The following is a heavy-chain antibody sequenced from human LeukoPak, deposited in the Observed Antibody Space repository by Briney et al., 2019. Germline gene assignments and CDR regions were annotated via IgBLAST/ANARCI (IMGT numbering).Heavy chain of an antibody. CDR2: INPSGGST. D-gene: IGHD2-21*02. CDR3: ARDFGCGGNCGVDY. CDR1: GYTFINYG. V-gene: IGHV1-46*01. J-gene: IGHJ4*02. Sequence: ASVRVSCEASGYTFINYGISWVRQAPGQGLEWMGIINPSGGSTTYAQRFQGRVTMTRDLSTSTVYMELSSLRSEDTAVYYCARDFGCGGNCGVDYWGQGTLVTVSS.